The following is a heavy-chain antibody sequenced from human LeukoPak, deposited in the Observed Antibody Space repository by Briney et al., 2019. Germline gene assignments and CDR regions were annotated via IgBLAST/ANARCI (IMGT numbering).Heavy chain of an antibody. D-gene: IGHD3-22*01. Sequence: GGSLRLSCAASGFTFSSYWMNWLRQAPGKGLEWVANVKQDGSEKYYVDSVKGRFTISRDNAKNTVSLQMNSLRAEDTGVYYCARAPSEIGGYYPEYFRHWGQGTLVTVSS. CDR1: GFTFSSYW. CDR2: VKQDGSEK. J-gene: IGHJ1*01. V-gene: IGHV3-7*01. CDR3: ARAPSEIGGYYPEYFRH.